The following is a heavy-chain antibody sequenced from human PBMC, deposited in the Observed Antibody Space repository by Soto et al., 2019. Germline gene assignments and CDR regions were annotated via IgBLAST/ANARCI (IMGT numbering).Heavy chain of an antibody. CDR2: IYYSGST. V-gene: IGHV4-39*01. D-gene: IGHD3-10*01. CDR3: ARLVMVRGVLLDY. CDR1: GGSISSSSYY. Sequence: SETLSLTCTVSGGSISSSSYYWGWIRQPPGKGLEWIGSIYYSGSTYYNPSLKSRITISVDTSKNQFSLKLSSVTAADTAVYYCARLVMVRGVLLDYWGQGTLVTV. J-gene: IGHJ4*02.